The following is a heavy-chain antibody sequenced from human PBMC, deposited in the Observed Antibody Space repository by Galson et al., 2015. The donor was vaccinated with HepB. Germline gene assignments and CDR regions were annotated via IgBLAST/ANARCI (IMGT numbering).Heavy chain of an antibody. CDR1: GFTFTDYW. J-gene: IGHJ4*02. Sequence: SLRLSCAASGFTFTDYWMSWVRQAPGKGLEWVANINKDGNDKYYVDSVEGRFTVSRDNAKNSLYLQMNSLRVEDTAIYYCARADALRTVDSWGQGALVTVSS. CDR3: ARADALRTVDS. CDR2: INKDGNDK. V-gene: IGHV3-7*03.